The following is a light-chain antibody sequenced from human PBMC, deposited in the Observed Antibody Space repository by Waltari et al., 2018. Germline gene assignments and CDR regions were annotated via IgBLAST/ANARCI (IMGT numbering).Light chain of an antibody. J-gene: IGKJ2*01. CDR3: QQSYNTPYT. CDR2: AAS. Sequence: DIQMTQSPSSLSASVGDRVTITCRASQTISNYLNWYQQKPGNPPEFLISAASTLPGGVPSRFSRSGSGTDFPLTISSLQLEDFATYYCQQSYNTPYTFGQGTKLEIK. CDR1: QTISNY. V-gene: IGKV1-39*01.